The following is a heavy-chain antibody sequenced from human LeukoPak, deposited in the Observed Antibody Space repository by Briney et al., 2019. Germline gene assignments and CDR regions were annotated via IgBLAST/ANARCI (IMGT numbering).Heavy chain of an antibody. V-gene: IGHV3-30*02. CDR2: IRYDGSNK. D-gene: IGHD3-10*01. J-gene: IGHJ4*02. CDR3: AKDRRRYYYGSGSPYYFDY. CDR1: GFTFSSYG. Sequence: PGGSPRLSCAASGFTFSSYGMHWVRQAPGKGLEWVAFIRYDGSNKYYADSVKGRFTISRDNSKNTLYLQMNSLRAEDTAVYYCAKDRRRYYYGSGSPYYFDYWGQGTLVTVSS.